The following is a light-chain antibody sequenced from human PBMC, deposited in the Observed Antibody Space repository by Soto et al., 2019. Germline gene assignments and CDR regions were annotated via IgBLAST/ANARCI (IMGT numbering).Light chain of an antibody. CDR1: QSVSSD. CDR3: QQYHNWLMYT. J-gene: IGKJ2*01. Sequence: EIVMTQSPVTLSVSPGERATLSSRASQSVSSDLAWYQQKPGQAPRLLIYGASTRATGIPARFSGSGSGTEFTLTISSLQSEDFAVYYCQQYHNWLMYTFGQGTKLEI. V-gene: IGKV3-15*01. CDR2: GAS.